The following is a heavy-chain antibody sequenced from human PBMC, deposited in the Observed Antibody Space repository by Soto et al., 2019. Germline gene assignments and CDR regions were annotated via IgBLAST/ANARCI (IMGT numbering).Heavy chain of an antibody. V-gene: IGHV3-23*01. CDR1: VFTFSSYA. Sequence: PGWSLRLSCSASVFTFSSYAMSWGRQAPGKGLEWVSAISGSGGSTYYADSVKGRFTISRDNSKNTLYLQMNSLRAEDTAVYYCAKDHDSSGNFDYWGQGTLVTVSS. D-gene: IGHD6-19*01. J-gene: IGHJ4*02. CDR2: ISGSGGST. CDR3: AKDHDSSGNFDY.